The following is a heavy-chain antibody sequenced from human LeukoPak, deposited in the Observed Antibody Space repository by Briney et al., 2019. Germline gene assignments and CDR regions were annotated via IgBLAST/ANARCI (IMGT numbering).Heavy chain of an antibody. Sequence: VGSLRLSCAASGFTFSSYAMSWVRQAPGKGLGWISTIGDSGGSTYYADSVKGRFTISRDNSKNTLDLQMNSLRVEDTALYYCAKRAGNGGVFGDWGPGTLVTVSS. CDR3: AKRAGNGGVFGD. CDR1: GFTFSSYA. CDR2: IGDSGGST. D-gene: IGHD2-8*02. J-gene: IGHJ4*02. V-gene: IGHV3-23*01.